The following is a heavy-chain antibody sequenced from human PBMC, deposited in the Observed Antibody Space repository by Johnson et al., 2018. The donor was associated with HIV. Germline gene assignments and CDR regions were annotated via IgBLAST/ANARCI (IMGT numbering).Heavy chain of an antibody. CDR2: INWNGVRT. CDR1: GFTFDDYG. Sequence: MQLVESGGGVVRPGGSLRLSCAAAGFTFDDYGMSWVRQAPGKGLEWVSGINWNGVRTGYLDSMKGRFTISRDNAKNSLYLQMNSLGAYDTALYYCARGSLGFQNIHDPFDSWGQGTTVTVSS. D-gene: IGHD1-26*01. J-gene: IGHJ3*02. V-gene: IGHV3-20*04. CDR3: ARGSLGFQNIHDPFDS.